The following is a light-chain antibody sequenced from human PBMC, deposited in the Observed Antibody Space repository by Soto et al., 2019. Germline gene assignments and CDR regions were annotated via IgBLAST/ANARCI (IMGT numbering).Light chain of an antibody. V-gene: IGKV3-11*01. CDR3: QQRSSRPPLA. Sequence: EIVLTQSPATLPLSPGERATLSCRASQSVGRYLAWYQQKPGQAPRLLMHDASNRATGIPAKFSGSGSWTDFTLTLSTLVPEDFAVYYCQQRSSRPPLAFGGGTKVEI. J-gene: IGKJ4*01. CDR2: DAS. CDR1: QSVGRY.